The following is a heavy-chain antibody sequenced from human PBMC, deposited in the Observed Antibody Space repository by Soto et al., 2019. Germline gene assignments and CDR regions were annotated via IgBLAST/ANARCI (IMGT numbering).Heavy chain of an antibody. CDR1: GGSFKNNA. CDR2: ILPVYDTT. V-gene: IGHV1-69*06. CDR3: ARMRWMLLGSFEV. Sequence: QEKLVQTGAEVKTPGSSVKVSCKISGGSFKNNAFSWVRQAPGQGLEWMGQILPVYDTTKYARKFEGRVPITADKSTTTIHMERETVSSDDTAVYYCARMRWMLLGSFEVWGQGTTVSVSS. J-gene: IGHJ3*01. D-gene: IGHD2-8*01.